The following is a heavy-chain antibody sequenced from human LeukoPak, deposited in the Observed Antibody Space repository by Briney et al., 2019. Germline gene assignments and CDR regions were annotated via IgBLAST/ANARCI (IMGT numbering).Heavy chain of an antibody. CDR2: ISGSGGST. J-gene: IGHJ1*01. CDR1: GFTFSTYG. D-gene: IGHD6-19*01. Sequence: QTGGSLRLSCAASGFTFSTYGMSWVRQAPGKGLEWVSAISGSGGSTYYAASVKGRFTISRDSSQNTLYLQMNSLRAEDTAVYYCAKDLGSGWQNKYFQHXGQGTXVTVSS. V-gene: IGHV3-23*01. CDR3: AKDLGSGWQNKYFQH.